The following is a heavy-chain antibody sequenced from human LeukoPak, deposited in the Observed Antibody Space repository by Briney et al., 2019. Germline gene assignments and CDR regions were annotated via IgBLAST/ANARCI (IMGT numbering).Heavy chain of an antibody. CDR3: AKGPFTSVWRNHSDY. D-gene: IGHD2/OR15-2a*01. CDR1: GFTFSSYA. V-gene: IGHV3-23*01. Sequence: PGGSLRLSCAASGFTFSSYAMSWVRQAPGKGLEWVSTISGGSGSTYYADSVKGRFTISRDNSKSTLYLEMRSLRAEDTAVYYCAKGPFTSVWRNHSDYWGQGTLVTVSS. CDR2: ISGGSGST. J-gene: IGHJ4*02.